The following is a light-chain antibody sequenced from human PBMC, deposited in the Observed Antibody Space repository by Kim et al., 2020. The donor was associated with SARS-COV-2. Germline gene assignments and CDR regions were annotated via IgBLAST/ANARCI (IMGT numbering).Light chain of an antibody. CDR3: QQYNSYSL. CDR1: QSISSW. V-gene: IGKV1-5*01. Sequence: DIQMTQSPSTLSASVGDRVTITCRASQSISSWLAWYQQKPGKAPKLLIYDASSLESGVPSRFSGSGSGTEFTLTISSLQPDDFATYYCQQYNSYSLFGGGTKLEI. CDR2: DAS. J-gene: IGKJ4*01.